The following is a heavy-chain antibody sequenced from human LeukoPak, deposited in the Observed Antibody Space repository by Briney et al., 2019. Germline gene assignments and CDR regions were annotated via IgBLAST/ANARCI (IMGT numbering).Heavy chain of an antibody. J-gene: IGHJ4*02. CDR1: GFTFSSYA. V-gene: IGHV3-23*01. CDR3: AKDMTTVTRGRLDY. CDR2: ISGNGGRT. Sequence: GGSLRLSCAASGFTFSSYAMSWVRQAPGKGLEWVPAISGNGGRTYYADSVKGRFTISRDNSRNTLFLQMNSVRAEDTAVYYCAKDMTTVTRGRLDYWGQGTLVTVSS. D-gene: IGHD4-17*01.